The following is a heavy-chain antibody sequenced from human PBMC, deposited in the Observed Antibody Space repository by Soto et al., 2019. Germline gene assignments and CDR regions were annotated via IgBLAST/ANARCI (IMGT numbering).Heavy chain of an antibody. CDR1: GFPFSNYA. V-gene: IGHV3-30*18. CDR2: IASDGKDK. Sequence: QVQLVESGGGVVQPGRSLKLSCAASGFPFSNYAIHWVRQAPGKGLEWVAVIASDGKDKRYADSVKGRFTISRDNSKNTVYLQMNSLRGEDTAVYYCAKDGAIAAADYFFDYWGQGSLVTVSS. D-gene: IGHD6-13*01. CDR3: AKDGAIAAADYFFDY. J-gene: IGHJ4*02.